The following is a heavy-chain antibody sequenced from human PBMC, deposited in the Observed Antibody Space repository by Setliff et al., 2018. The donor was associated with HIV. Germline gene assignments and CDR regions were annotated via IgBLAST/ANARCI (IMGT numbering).Heavy chain of an antibody. D-gene: IGHD6-13*01. V-gene: IGHV1-46*01. CDR2: INPNGGST. J-gene: IGHJ5*02. CDR3: ASSNWQLVADH. Sequence: ASVKVSCKASGYTFTSYYLHWVRQAPGQGPEWMGLINPNGGSTIYAQKFEDRLTVTSDTATTTLYMELRSPRFDDTAMYYCASSNWQLVADHWGQGTPVTVSS. CDR1: GYTFTSYY.